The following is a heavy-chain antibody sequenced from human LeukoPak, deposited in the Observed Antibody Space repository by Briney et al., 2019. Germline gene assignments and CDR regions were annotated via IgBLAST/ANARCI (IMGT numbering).Heavy chain of an antibody. CDR2: INPNSSGT. J-gene: IGHJ4*02. CDR3: ARAHRGVVSNFDY. V-gene: IGHV1-2*02. Sequence: GASVKVSCKASGYTFTGYYMHWVRQAPGQGLEWMGWINPNSSGTNYAQKFQGRVTMTRDTSISTAYMELSRLRSDDTAVYYCARAHRGVVSNFDYWGQGTLVTVSS. CDR1: GYTFTGYY. D-gene: IGHD2-21*01.